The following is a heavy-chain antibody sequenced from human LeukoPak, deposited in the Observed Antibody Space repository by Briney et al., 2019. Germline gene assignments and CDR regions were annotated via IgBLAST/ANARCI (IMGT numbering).Heavy chain of an antibody. CDR3: AVSYGYFDY. V-gene: IGHV3-23*01. J-gene: IGHJ4*02. CDR2: ISGSGGST. D-gene: IGHD3-10*01. Sequence: GGSLRLSCAASGFTVSSNYMSWVRQAPGKGLEWVSAISGSGGSTYYADSVKGRFTISRDNSKNTLYLQMNSLRAEDTAVYYCAVSYGYFDYWGQGTLVTVSS. CDR1: GFTVSSNY.